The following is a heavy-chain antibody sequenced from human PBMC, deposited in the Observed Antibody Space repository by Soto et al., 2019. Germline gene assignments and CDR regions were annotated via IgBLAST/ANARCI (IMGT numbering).Heavy chain of an antibody. Sequence: QVHLVQSGAEVKKPGASVKVSCKASGYTFTSYGITWVRQAPGQGLEWMGWISAHNGNTDYAQKHQGRVIVTKGPATSTAYKELRILRSDDTAGDYCARGRYGDYWGQGALVTVCS. V-gene: IGHV1-18*01. CDR2: ISAHNGNT. J-gene: IGHJ4*02. CDR3: ARGRYGDY. CDR1: GYTFTSYG. D-gene: IGHD1-1*01.